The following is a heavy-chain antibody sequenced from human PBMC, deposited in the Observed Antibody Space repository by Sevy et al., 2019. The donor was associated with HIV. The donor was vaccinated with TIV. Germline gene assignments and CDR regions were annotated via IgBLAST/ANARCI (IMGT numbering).Heavy chain of an antibody. CDR2: ISSSGSTI. D-gene: IGHD3-22*01. V-gene: IGHV3-11*01. CDR3: ARDSSGYYWDYYYGMDV. J-gene: IGHJ6*02. CDR1: GFTFSDYY. Sequence: GGSLRLSCAASGFTFSDYYMSWIRQAPGKGLEWVSYISSSGSTIYYAGSVKGRFTISRDNAKNSLYLQMNSLRAEDTAVYYCARDSSGYYWDYYYGMDVWGQGTTVTVSS.